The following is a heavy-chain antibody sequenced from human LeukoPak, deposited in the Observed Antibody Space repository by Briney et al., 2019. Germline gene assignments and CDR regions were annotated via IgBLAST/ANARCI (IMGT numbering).Heavy chain of an antibody. D-gene: IGHD3-3*01. Sequence: SETLSLTCAVYGGSFSGYYWSWIRQPPGKGLEWIGEINHSGSTNYNPSLKSRVTISVDTSKNQFSLKLSSVTAADTAVYYRARRRITIFGVVIRHFDHWGQGTLVTVSS. V-gene: IGHV4-34*01. CDR3: ARRRITIFGVVIRHFDH. CDR2: INHSGST. J-gene: IGHJ4*02. CDR1: GGSFSGYY.